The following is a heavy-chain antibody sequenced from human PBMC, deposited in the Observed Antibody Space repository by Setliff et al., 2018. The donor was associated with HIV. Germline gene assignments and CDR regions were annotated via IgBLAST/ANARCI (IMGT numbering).Heavy chain of an antibody. D-gene: IGHD1-26*01. V-gene: IGHV1-18*04. CDR2: VSTYNGHT. J-gene: IGHJ3*01. CDR1: GYTFTTYG. CDR3: ARPLDSGSYPYDAFAF. Sequence: ASVKVSCKASGYTFTTYGFNWVRQAPGQGLEWMGWVSTYNGHTNYPQYLQGRVTMTTNTSTGTAYLELRSLRSDDTAMYYCARPLDSGSYPYDAFAFWGLGTMVTVSS.